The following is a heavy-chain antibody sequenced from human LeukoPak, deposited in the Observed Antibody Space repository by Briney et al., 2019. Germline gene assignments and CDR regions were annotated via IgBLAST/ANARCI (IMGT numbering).Heavy chain of an antibody. D-gene: IGHD3-16*02. J-gene: IGHJ4*02. V-gene: IGHV3-23*01. CDR2: ISGSGDTT. Sequence: PGGSLRLSCAASGFTFSNYAVNWVRQAPGKGLQWVSAISGSGDTTFYADPVKGRFTISRDNSKSTVYLQMNSLRAEDTAVYYCAKTVIDTTYYDYWGQGTRVTVSS. CDR3: AKTVIDTTYYDY. CDR1: GFTFSNYA.